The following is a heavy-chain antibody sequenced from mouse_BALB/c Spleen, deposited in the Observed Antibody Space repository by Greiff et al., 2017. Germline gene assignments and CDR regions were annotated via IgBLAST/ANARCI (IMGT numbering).Heavy chain of an antibody. J-gene: IGHJ3*01. CDR3: AREFAY. Sequence: QVQLKQPGAELVKPGASVKLSCKASGYTFTSYWMHWVKQRPGQGLEWIGEINPSNGRTNYNEKFKSKATLTVDKSSSTAYMQLSSLTSEDSAVYYCAREFAYWGQGTLVTVSA. CDR2: INPSNGRT. CDR1: GYTFTSYW. V-gene: IGHV1S81*02.